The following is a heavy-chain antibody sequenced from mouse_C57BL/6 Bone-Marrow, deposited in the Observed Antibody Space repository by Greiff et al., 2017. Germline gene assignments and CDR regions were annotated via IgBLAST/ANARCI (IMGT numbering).Heavy chain of an antibody. CDR2: INPGSGGT. Sequence: QVQLQQSGAELVRPGTSVKVSCKASGYAFTNYLIEWVKQSPGQGLEWIGVINPGSGGTNYNEKFKGKATLTVDKSSSTAYMQLTSLTAEDSAVYFCAVYGLWGKGTTVTVSS. CDR3: AVYGL. V-gene: IGHV1-54*01. CDR1: GYAFTNYL. J-gene: IGHJ1*03. D-gene: IGHD1-1*01.